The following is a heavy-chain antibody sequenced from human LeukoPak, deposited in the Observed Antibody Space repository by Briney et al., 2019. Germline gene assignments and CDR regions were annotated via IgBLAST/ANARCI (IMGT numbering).Heavy chain of an antibody. V-gene: IGHV4-59*08. J-gene: IGHJ6*03. CDR3: ARHIGGGIEDMDV. CDR2: IYVTGST. CDR1: GGSIGTYY. D-gene: IGHD3-16*02. Sequence: PSETLSLTCIVSGGSIGTYYWSWIRQSPGKALEWIGYIYVTGSTRYNPYLQSRVTISVDTSRNQFFLKMSSVTAADTAVYYCARHIGGGIEDMDVWGTGTKVTVSS.